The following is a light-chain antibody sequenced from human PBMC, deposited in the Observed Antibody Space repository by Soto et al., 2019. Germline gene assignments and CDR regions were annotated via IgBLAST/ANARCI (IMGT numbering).Light chain of an antibody. CDR1: PSISSW. Sequence: DIQMTQSPSTLSASVGDRVTITCRASPSISSWLAWYQQKPGQAPKLLIYKASSLESGVPSRFSGSGSGTEFTLNISSLQPDDFATYDGQQYNSLWTFGQGTKVEIK. J-gene: IGKJ1*01. CDR2: KAS. V-gene: IGKV1-5*03. CDR3: QQYNSLWT.